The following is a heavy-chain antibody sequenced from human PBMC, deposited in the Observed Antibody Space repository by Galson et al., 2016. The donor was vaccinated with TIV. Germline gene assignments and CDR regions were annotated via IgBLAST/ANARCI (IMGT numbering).Heavy chain of an antibody. Sequence: SETLSLTCSVSGGSISSHYWSWVRQPPGKGLEWIAYIHSSGNTNYNPSLKSRVTISLDTSKNQFSLNLTSVTAADPAMYYFARGIMVRGVALHWFFDLWGRGTLVTVSS. V-gene: IGHV4-59*11. CDR1: GGSISSHY. CDR2: IHSSGNT. J-gene: IGHJ2*01. CDR3: ARGIMVRGVALHWFFDL. D-gene: IGHD3-10*01.